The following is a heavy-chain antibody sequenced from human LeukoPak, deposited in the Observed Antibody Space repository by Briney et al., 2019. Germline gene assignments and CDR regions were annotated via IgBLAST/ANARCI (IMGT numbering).Heavy chain of an antibody. D-gene: IGHD5-18*01. CDR1: GGTFISYA. J-gene: IGHJ4*02. CDR2: IIPIFGTA. CDR3: ARDFVLDTAMFGEFDF. Sequence: GASVKVSCKASGGTFISYAISWVRQAPGQALEWMGGIIPIFGTANYAQKFQGRVTITADVSTSTVYMELSSLRSEDTGGYDCARDFVLDTAMFGEFDFWGQGTLVTVSS. V-gene: IGHV1-69*13.